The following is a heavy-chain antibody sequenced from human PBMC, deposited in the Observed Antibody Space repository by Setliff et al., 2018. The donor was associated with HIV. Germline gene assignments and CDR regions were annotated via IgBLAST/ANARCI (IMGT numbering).Heavy chain of an antibody. CDR1: GGSTSSSSYY. Sequence: SETLSLTCTVAGGSTSSSSYYWGWIRQPPGMGLEWIASVYHNGNSYYNPSLKSRVTMSVDTSKNQFSLKLSSVTAADTAVYYCARLQLWDYFEYWGQGTLVTVSS. J-gene: IGHJ4*02. D-gene: IGHD5-18*01. CDR2: VYHNGNS. CDR3: ARLQLWDYFEY. V-gene: IGHV4-39*07.